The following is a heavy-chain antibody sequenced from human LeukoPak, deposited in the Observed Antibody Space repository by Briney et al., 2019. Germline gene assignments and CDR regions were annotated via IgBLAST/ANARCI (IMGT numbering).Heavy chain of an antibody. CDR2: INRNGGST. CDR3: ARDRREWELLRDAFDI. CDR1: GFTFDDYG. V-gene: IGHV3-20*04. Sequence: GGSLRLSCAASGFTFDDYGMSWVRQAPGKGLEWVSGINRNGGSTGYADSVKGRFTISRDNAKNSLYLQVNSLRAEDTALYYCARDRREWELLRDAFDIWGQGTMVTVSS. D-gene: IGHD1-26*01. J-gene: IGHJ3*02.